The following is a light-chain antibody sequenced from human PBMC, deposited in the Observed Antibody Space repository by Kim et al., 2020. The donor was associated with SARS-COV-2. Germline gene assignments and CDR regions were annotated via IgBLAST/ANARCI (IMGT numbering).Light chain of an antibody. J-gene: IGKJ4*01. Sequence: DIQMTQSPSSLSASVGDRVTITCRASQSISSYLNWYQQKPGKAPKLLIYAASSLQSGVPSRFSGSGSGTDFTLTISSLQPEDFATYYCQQSYSTPLTCEGGTKVDIK. CDR2: AAS. V-gene: IGKV1-39*01. CDR1: QSISSY. CDR3: QQSYSTPLT.